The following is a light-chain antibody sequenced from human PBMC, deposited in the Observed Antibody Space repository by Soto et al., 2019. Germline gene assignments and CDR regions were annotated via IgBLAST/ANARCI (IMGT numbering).Light chain of an antibody. J-gene: IGLJ2*01. V-gene: IGLV2-14*01. CDR2: EVS. CDR3: SSYTSSSTVV. CDR1: SSDVGGYNY. Sequence: QSALTQPASVSGSPGQSITISCTGTSSDVGGYNYVSWYQQHPGKAPKLMIYEVSNRPSGVSXRFSGSKSGNTASLTISGXQAEDXXXXYCSSYTSSSTVVFGGGTKLTV.